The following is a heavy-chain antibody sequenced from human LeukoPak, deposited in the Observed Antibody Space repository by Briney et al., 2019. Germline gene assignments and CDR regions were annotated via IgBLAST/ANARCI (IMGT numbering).Heavy chain of an antibody. CDR1: GFTFSSYS. J-gene: IGHJ6*03. CDR3: ARDLSGYSYGPLYYYYYMDV. CDR2: ISSSSYI. D-gene: IGHD5-18*01. V-gene: IGHV3-21*01. Sequence: GGSLRLSCAASGFTFSSYSMNWVRQAPGKGLEWVSSISSSSYIYYADSVKGRFTISRDNAKNSLYLQMNSLRAEDTAVYYCARDLSGYSYGPLYYYYYMDVWGKGTTVTVSS.